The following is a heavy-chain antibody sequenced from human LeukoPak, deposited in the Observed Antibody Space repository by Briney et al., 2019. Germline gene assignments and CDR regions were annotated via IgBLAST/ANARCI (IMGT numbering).Heavy chain of an antibody. CDR2: IYYSGST. CDR3: ASTFLGYCSGGSCSFDY. Sequence: PSETLSLTCTVSGYSISSGYYWGWIRQPPGKGLAWIGYIYYSGSTYYNPPLKSRVTISVDTSKNQFSLKLSSVTAADTAVYYCASTFLGYCSGGSCSFDYWGQGTLVTVSS. CDR1: GYSISSGYY. J-gene: IGHJ4*02. V-gene: IGHV4-38-2*02. D-gene: IGHD2-15*01.